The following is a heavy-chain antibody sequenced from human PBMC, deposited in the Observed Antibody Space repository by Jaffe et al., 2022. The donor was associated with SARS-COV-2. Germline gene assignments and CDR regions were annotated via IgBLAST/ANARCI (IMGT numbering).Heavy chain of an antibody. CDR3: ARTPPIFGVVTYDY. Sequence: QVQLQESGPGLVKPSETLSLTCTVSGGSISSYYWSWIRQPPGKGLEWIGYIYYSGSTNYNPSLKSRVTISVDTSKNQFSLKLSSVTAADTAVYYCARTPPIFGVVTYDYWGQGTLVTVSS. CDR2: IYYSGST. V-gene: IGHV4-59*01. J-gene: IGHJ4*02. D-gene: IGHD3-3*01. CDR1: GGSISSYY.